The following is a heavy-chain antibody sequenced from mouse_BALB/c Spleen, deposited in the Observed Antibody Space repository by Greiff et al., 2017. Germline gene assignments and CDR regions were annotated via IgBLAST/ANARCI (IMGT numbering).Heavy chain of an antibody. Sequence: EVQVVESGGDLVKPGGSLKLSCAASGFTFSSYGMSWVRQTPDKRLEWVATISSGGSTYYPDTVKGRFTISRDNAKNTLYLQMSSLKSEDTAMYYCARHGSLLRLHWYFDVWGAGTTVTVSS. D-gene: IGHD1-2*01. CDR3: ARHGSLLRLHWYFDV. V-gene: IGHV5-6*01. CDR1: GFTFSSYG. J-gene: IGHJ1*01. CDR2: ISSGGST.